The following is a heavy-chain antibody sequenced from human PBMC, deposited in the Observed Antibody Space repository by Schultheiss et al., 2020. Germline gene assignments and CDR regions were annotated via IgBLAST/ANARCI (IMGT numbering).Heavy chain of an antibody. CDR3: ARDQCSGGSCYSDWFDP. D-gene: IGHD2-15*01. CDR1: GFTFSNAW. J-gene: IGHJ5*02. Sequence: GGSLRLSCAASGFTFSNAWMNWVRQAPGKGLEWVGRIKSKTDGGTTDYAAPVKGRFTISRDDSKNTLYLQMNSLKTEDTAVYYCARDQCSGGSCYSDWFDPWGQGTLVTVSS. V-gene: IGHV3-15*07. CDR2: IKSKTDGGTT.